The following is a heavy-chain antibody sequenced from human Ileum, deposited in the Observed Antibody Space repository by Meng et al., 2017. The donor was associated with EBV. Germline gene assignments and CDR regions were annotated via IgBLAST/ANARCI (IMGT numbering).Heavy chain of an antibody. CDR3: ARGNKVSDRGFDY. D-gene: IGHD3-10*01. V-gene: IGHV4-34*01. CDR2: LNHSGST. CDR1: GGSFSGYY. J-gene: IGHJ4*02. Sequence: VLLLQWRDRLFEPADPLCLACAVYGGSFSGYYCSWIRQPPGKGLGWIGELNHSGSTNYNPSLKSRVTISVDTSKTQFSLKLSSVSAADTAVYFCARGNKVSDRGFDYWGQGTLVTVSS.